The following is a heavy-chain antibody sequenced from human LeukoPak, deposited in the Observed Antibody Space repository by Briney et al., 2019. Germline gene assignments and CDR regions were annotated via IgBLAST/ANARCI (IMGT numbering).Heavy chain of an antibody. CDR2: IYHSGST. CDR1: GGSISSGGYS. CDR3: ARGIVVVPSANVGHAFDI. Sequence: SETLSRTCAGSGGSISSGGYSWRWIRQPPGRGLEWIAYIYHSGSTYYNPSLKSRVTISVDRSKNQFSLKLSSVTAADTAVYYCARGIVVVPSANVGHAFDIWGQGTMVTVSS. J-gene: IGHJ3*02. D-gene: IGHD2-2*01. V-gene: IGHV4-30-2*01.